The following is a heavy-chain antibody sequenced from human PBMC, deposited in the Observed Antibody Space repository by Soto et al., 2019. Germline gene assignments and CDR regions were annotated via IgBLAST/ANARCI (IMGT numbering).Heavy chain of an antibody. J-gene: IGHJ4*02. D-gene: IGHD3-22*01. Sequence: SETLSLTCSVAGGSISSGGYSWSWIRQPPGKGLEWIGYIYHSGTTYFNPSLKSRVTMSVDKSRNQFSLKLTSVTAADTAVYYCASTPYYYDSSGYPRPFADWGQGTLVTVSS. CDR2: IYHSGTT. CDR1: GGSISSGGYS. V-gene: IGHV4-30-2*01. CDR3: ASTPYYYDSSGYPRPFAD.